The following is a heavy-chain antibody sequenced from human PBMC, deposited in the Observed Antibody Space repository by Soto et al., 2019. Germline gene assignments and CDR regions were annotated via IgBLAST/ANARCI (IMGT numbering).Heavy chain of an antibody. Sequence: QVQLXESGPGLVKPSETLSLTCTVSGGSISSYYWSWIRQPPGKGLEWIGYIYYSGSTNYNPSLKSRVTISVDTSKNQFSLKLSSVTAADTAVYYCARGWGGYFQHWGQGTLVTVSS. V-gene: IGHV4-59*01. CDR3: ARGWGGYFQH. D-gene: IGHD7-27*01. CDR1: GGSISSYY. J-gene: IGHJ1*01. CDR2: IYYSGST.